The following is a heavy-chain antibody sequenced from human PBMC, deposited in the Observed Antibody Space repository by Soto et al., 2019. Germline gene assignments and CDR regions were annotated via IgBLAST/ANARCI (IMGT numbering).Heavy chain of an antibody. CDR1: GFTVSSNY. CDR3: ARGSGYEYYYYYGMDV. Sequence: TGGSLRLSCAASGFTVSSNYMSWVRQAPGKGLEWVSVIYSGGSTYYADSVKGRFTISRDNSKNTLYLQMNSLRAEDTAVYYCARGSGYEYYYYYGMDVWGQGTTVTVSS. V-gene: IGHV3-53*01. J-gene: IGHJ6*02. CDR2: IYSGGST. D-gene: IGHD5-12*01.